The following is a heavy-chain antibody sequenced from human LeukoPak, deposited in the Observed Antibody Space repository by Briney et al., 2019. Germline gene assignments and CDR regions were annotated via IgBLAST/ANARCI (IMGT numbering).Heavy chain of an antibody. J-gene: IGHJ3*02. CDR1: GGSFSGYY. D-gene: IGHD3-3*01. Sequence: PSETLSLTCAVYGGSFSGYYWSWIRQPPGKGLEWIGEINHSGSTNYNPSLKSRVTISVDTSKNQFSLKLSSVTAADTAVYYCARAGSYYDFWSGQILSSDAFDIWGQGTMVTVSS. V-gene: IGHV4-34*01. CDR2: INHSGST. CDR3: ARAGSYYDFWSGQILSSDAFDI.